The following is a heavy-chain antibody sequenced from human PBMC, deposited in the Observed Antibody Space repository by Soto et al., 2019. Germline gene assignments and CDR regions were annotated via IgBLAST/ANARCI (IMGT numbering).Heavy chain of an antibody. CDR2: ISGSGGST. V-gene: IGHV3-23*01. J-gene: IGHJ4*02. CDR3: AKDRAGYGSGRLFDY. CDR1: GFTFSSYA. Sequence: GGSLRLSCAASGFTFSSYAMSWVRQAPGKGLEWVSAISGSGGSTYYADSVKGRFTISRDNSKNTLYLQMNSLRAEDTAVYYCAKDRAGYGSGRLFDYWGQGTLVTVSS. D-gene: IGHD3-10*01.